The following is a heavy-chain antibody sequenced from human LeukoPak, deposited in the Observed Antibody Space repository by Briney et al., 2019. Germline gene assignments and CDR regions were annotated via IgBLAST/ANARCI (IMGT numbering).Heavy chain of an antibody. Sequence: EASVKVSCKASGYTFTSYDINWVRQATGQGLEWMGWINPNSGGTNYAQKFQGRVTMTRDTSISTAYMELGRLRSDDTAVYYCARVERMSNGGFDYWGQGTLVTVSS. CDR3: ARVERMSNGGFDY. CDR2: INPNSGGT. V-gene: IGHV1-2*02. J-gene: IGHJ4*02. CDR1: GYTFTSYD. D-gene: IGHD4-17*01.